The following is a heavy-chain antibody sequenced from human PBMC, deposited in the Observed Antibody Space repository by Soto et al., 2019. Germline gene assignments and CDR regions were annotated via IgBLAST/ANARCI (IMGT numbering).Heavy chain of an antibody. Sequence: EVQLVESGGGLVQPGGSLRLTCVASGFPFSIYSMNWVRQAPWKGLEWSSYITSDTNTIKYADSVKGRFTISRDNAKNLVYLQMNSLRDEDTAVYFCARSVEGHFDYWGQGTVVTVSS. J-gene: IGHJ4*02. D-gene: IGHD6-19*01. CDR1: GFPFSIYS. CDR2: ITSDTNTI. V-gene: IGHV3-48*02. CDR3: ARSVEGHFDY.